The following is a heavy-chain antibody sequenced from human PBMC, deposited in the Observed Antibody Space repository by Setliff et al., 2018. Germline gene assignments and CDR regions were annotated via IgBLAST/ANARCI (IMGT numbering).Heavy chain of an antibody. CDR1: GLTLRSTW. CDR2: RERERSGT. CDR3: VTDGDRATRD. Sequence: GGSLRRSCADSGLTLRSTWMSWVRLAPGKGPGWVDARERERSGTFYVDSVKSRFTISRDNAKNSLFLQMSRLTGEDTAVYYCVTDGDRATRDWGQGTLVTVSS. J-gene: IGHJ4*02. D-gene: IGHD1-26*01. V-gene: IGHV3-7*01.